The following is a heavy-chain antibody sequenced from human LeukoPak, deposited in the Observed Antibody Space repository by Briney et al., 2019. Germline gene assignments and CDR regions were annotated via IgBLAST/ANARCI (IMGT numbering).Heavy chain of an antibody. CDR3: ARDGIFVYQVED. CDR1: GGSISSYY. J-gene: IGHJ4*02. CDR2: IYTSGST. V-gene: IGHV4-4*07. Sequence: SETLSLTCTVSGGSISSYYWSWIRQPAGKGLEWIGRIYTSGSTNYNPSLKSRVTMSVDKSKNQFSLKLSSVTSADTAVYYCARDGIFVYQVEDWGQGTLVTVSS. D-gene: IGHD6-13*01.